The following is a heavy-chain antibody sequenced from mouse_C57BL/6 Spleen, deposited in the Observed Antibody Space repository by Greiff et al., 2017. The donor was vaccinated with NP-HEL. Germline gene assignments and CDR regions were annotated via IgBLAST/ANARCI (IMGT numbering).Heavy chain of an antibody. CDR2: INPNNGGT. J-gene: IGHJ4*01. D-gene: IGHD2-4*01. CDR1: GYTFTDYN. V-gene: IGHV1-18*01. CDR3: ARSWRAIYYDKPYAMDY. Sequence: VQLQQSGPELVKPGASVKIPCKASGYTFTDYNMDWVKQSHGKSLEWIGDINPNNGGTIYNQKFKGKATLTVDKSSSTAYMELRSLTSEDTAVYYCARSWRAIYYDKPYAMDYWGQGTSVTVSS.